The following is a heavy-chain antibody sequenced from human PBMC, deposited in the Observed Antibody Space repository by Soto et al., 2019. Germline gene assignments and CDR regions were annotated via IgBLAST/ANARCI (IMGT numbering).Heavy chain of an antibody. Sequence: QVQLQESGPGLVKPSGTLSLTCAVSGGSISSSNWWGWVRQPPGKGLEWIGEIYHRGSTNYNPSLKSRVTISVDKSKNQFSLRLGSVTAADTAVYYCASKSSGYQRGWFDPWGQGTLVTVSS. CDR3: ASKSSGYQRGWFDP. J-gene: IGHJ5*02. V-gene: IGHV4-4*02. CDR2: IYHRGST. D-gene: IGHD3-22*01. CDR1: GGSISSSNW.